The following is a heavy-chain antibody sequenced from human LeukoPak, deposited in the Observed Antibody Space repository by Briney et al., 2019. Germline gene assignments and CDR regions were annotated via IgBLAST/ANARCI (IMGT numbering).Heavy chain of an antibody. CDR2: IYYSEST. D-gene: IGHD1-26*01. V-gene: IGHV4-59*08. J-gene: IGHJ3*02. CDR3: AITGGIPGAFDI. Sequence: SETLSLTCTVSGGSISSYYWSWIRQPPGKGLEWIGYIYYSESTNYNPSLKSRVTISVDTSKNQFSLKLSSVTAADTAVYYCAITGGIPGAFDIWGQGTMVTVSS. CDR1: GGSISSYY.